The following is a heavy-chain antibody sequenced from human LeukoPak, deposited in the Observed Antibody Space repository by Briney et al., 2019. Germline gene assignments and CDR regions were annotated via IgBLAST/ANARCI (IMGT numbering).Heavy chain of an antibody. CDR3: ARGIGLVKGAFDI. J-gene: IGHJ3*02. CDR2: ISSSSSYI. CDR1: GFTFSSYS. Sequence: GGSLRLSCAASGFTFSSYSMNWVRQAPGKGLEWVSSISSSSSYIYYADSVKGRFTISRDNAKNSLYLQMNSLRAEDTAVYYCARGIGLVKGAFDIWGQGTMVTVSS. D-gene: IGHD2/OR15-2a*01. V-gene: IGHV3-21*01.